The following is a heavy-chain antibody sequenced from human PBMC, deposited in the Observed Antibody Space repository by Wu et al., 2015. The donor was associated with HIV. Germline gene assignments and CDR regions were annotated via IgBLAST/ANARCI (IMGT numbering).Heavy chain of an antibody. Sequence: QVQLVQSGAEVKKPGASVKVSCKASGYTFTSYGITWVRQAPGQGLEWMGWISVYNGNTKYAQKLQGRVTMTTDTSTSTAYMELWSLRSDDTAVYYCARLQSLHGLYSNADYWARERWSPSPQ. J-gene: IGHJ4*02. CDR1: GYTFTSYG. D-gene: IGHD3-10*01. CDR3: ARLQSLHGLYSNADY. CDR2: ISVYNGNT. V-gene: IGHV1-18*01.